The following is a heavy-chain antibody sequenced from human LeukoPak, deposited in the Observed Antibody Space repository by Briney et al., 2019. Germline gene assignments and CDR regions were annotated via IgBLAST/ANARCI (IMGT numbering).Heavy chain of an antibody. CDR1: GFTLSSYW. J-gene: IGHJ4*02. V-gene: IGHV3-7*01. D-gene: IGHD2-21*01. Sequence: GGSLRLSCAASGFTLSSYWMSWVRQAPGKGLEWVANINEDGSEKNFVDSVKGRFTISRDNPKNSLYLHMDSLGADDTAIYYCATYRGLDFGGQGTLVTVSS. CDR3: ATYRGLDF. CDR2: INEDGSEK.